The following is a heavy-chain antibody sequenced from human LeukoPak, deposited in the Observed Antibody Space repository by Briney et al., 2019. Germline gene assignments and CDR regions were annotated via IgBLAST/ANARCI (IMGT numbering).Heavy chain of an antibody. CDR3: ARARERDYYYYYYMDV. V-gene: IGHV4-59*01. D-gene: IGHD1-26*01. Sequence: SETLSLTCTVSGGSISSYYWSWIRQSPGKGLEWIGYIYYSGSTNYNPSLKSRVTISVDTSKNQFSLKLSSVTAADTAVYYCARARERDYYYYYYMDVWGKGTTVTVSS. CDR2: IYYSGST. J-gene: IGHJ6*03. CDR1: GGSISSYY.